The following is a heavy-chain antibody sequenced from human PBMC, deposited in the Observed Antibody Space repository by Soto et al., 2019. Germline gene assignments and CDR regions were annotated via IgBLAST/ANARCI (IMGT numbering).Heavy chain of an antibody. Sequence: SQTLSLTGTGSGGSITNYYWSWIRQPPGKGLEWIGYIYYRGRTNYNPSLKSRFTISVDTSKNQFSLKLTSVPASDTAVYDCAPLHTVRRHYFDFWRQGSRVPVSS. CDR1: GGSITNYY. CDR3: APLHTVRRHYFDF. D-gene: IGHD3-10*01. CDR2: IYYRGRT. V-gene: IGHV4-59*01. J-gene: IGHJ4*02.